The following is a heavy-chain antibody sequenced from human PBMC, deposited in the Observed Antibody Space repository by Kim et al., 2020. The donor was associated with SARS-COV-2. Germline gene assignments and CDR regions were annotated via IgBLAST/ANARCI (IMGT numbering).Heavy chain of an antibody. Sequence: GGSLRLSCATSGFTFSAYDMNWVRQAPGKGLEWVSFITKSSSTIYYADSVQGRFTNSRDNAKNSLYLQMNSLRGEDTALYYCVRDRRGGAFDIWGQGTMVTVSS. CDR1: GFTFSAYD. CDR2: ITKSSSTI. CDR3: VRDRRGGAFDI. D-gene: IGHD3-16*01. V-gene: IGHV3-48*01. J-gene: IGHJ3*02.